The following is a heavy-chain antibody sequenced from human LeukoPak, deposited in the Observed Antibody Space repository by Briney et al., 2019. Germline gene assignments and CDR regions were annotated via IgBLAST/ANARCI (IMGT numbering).Heavy chain of an antibody. CDR2: ISPSDSDT. J-gene: IGHJ4*02. CDR3: ARQQVDYFDY. CDR1: GYSFTSYC. V-gene: IGHV5-51*01. D-gene: IGHD1-26*01. Sequence: GESLKISCKGSGYSFTSYCIGWVRQMPGKGLEWMGIISPSDSDTRYSPSFQGQVTISADKSISTAYLQWSSLKASDTAIYYCARQQVDYFDYWGQGTLVTVSS.